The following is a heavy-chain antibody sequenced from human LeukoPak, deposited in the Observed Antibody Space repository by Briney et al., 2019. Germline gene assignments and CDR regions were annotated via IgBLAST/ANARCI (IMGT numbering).Heavy chain of an antibody. CDR2: ISSSSSTI. CDR1: GFTFSSYD. V-gene: IGHV3-48*04. D-gene: IGHD6-13*01. Sequence: GGSLRLSCAASGFTFSSYDMNWVRQAPGKGLEWVSYISSSSSTIYYADSVKGRFTISRDNAKNSLYLQMNSPRAEDTAVYYCARDRVSSRWYKMGGGYYFDYWGQGTLVTVSS. J-gene: IGHJ4*02. CDR3: ARDRVSSRWYKMGGGYYFDY.